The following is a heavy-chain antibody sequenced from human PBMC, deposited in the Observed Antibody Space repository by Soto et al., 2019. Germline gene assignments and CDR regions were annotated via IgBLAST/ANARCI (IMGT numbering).Heavy chain of an antibody. D-gene: IGHD2-15*01. J-gene: IGHJ1*01. CDR2: VNPSGGSA. CDR3: AREENCRGGTCYSEYFHH. V-gene: IGHV1-46*01. CDR1: GYIFTAYS. Sequence: ASVKVSCKTSGYIFTAYSMHWVRQAPGQGLEWMGVVNPSGGSAHYAQSFEGRVTLTRDTSTSTFYMELSSLRSEDAAVYYCAREENCRGGTCYSEYFHHWGQGTLVTVSS.